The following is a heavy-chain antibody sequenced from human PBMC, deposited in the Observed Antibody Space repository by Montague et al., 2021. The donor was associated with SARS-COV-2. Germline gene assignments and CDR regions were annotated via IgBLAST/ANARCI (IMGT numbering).Heavy chain of an antibody. Sequence: SLRLPCAASGFTFSSYVMSWVRQAPGKGLEWVSAISGSGGSTYYADSVKGRFTISRDNSKNTLYLQMNSLRAEDTAVYYYAKEIGSSWIASYYGMDVWGQGTTVTVSS. D-gene: IGHD6-13*01. CDR2: ISGSGGST. CDR1: GFTFSSYV. J-gene: IGHJ6*02. CDR3: AKEIGSSWIASYYGMDV. V-gene: IGHV3-23*01.